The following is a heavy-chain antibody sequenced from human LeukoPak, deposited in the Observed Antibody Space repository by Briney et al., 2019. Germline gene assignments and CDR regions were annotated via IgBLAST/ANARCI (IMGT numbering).Heavy chain of an antibody. Sequence: GESLKISCKGSGDNFNNNWIAWVRQMPGKGLEWVGIIRPSDSDTQYSPSFQGQVTISADKSVSTAYLRWGSLKASDTAIYYCATGGQQLAYFDYWGQGTLVTVSS. CDR3: ATGGQQLAYFDY. CDR1: GDNFNNNW. D-gene: IGHD6-13*01. J-gene: IGHJ4*02. CDR2: IRPSDSDT. V-gene: IGHV5-51*01.